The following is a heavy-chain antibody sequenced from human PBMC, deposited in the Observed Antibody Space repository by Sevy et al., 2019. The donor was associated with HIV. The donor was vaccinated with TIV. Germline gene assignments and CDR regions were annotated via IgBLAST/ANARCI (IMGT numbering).Heavy chain of an antibody. Sequence: SETLSLTCTVSGDSVSNTNYYWSWIRQPAGKGLEWIGRMKTSGSTNYNPSLKSRVTISVDTSKNQFSLKLSSVTAADTAVYYCTRWNYYDSRGFGSFDYWGQGTLVTVSS. V-gene: IGHV4-61*02. CDR3: TRWNYYDSRGFGSFDY. D-gene: IGHD3-22*01. J-gene: IGHJ4*02. CDR1: GDSVSNTNYY. CDR2: MKTSGST.